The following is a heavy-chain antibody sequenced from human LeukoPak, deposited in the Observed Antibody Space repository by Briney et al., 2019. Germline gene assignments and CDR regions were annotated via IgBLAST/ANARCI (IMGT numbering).Heavy chain of an antibody. CDR3: ARVAAMASNWFDP. CDR2: IIPIFGTA. CDR1: GGTFSSYA. V-gene: IGHV1-69*13. D-gene: IGHD5-18*01. J-gene: IGHJ5*02. Sequence: ASVKVSCKASGGTFSSYAISWVRQAPGQGLEWMGGIIPIFGTANYAQKFQGRVTITADESTSTAYMELSSLRSEDTAVYYCARVAAMASNWFDPWGQGTLVTVSS.